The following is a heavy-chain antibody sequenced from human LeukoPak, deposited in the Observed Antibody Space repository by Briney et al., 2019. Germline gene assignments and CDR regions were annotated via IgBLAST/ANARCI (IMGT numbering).Heavy chain of an antibody. CDR3: AKGLTFYCSGVAAENDAFDI. CDR1: GFTFSSYS. CDR2: ISGSGGST. J-gene: IGHJ3*02. D-gene: IGHD2-15*01. Sequence: GESLRLSCAVSGFTFSSYSMSWVRQAPGKGLEWVSAISGSGGSTYYADFVKGRFTISRDNSKNTLYLQMNSLRAEDTAVYYWAKGLTFYCSGVAAENDAFDIWGQGTMVTVSS. V-gene: IGHV3-23*01.